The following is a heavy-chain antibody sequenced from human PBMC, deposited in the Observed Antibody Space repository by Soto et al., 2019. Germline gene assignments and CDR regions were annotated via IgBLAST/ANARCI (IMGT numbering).Heavy chain of an antibody. CDR2: TYSGGDT. V-gene: IGHV3-66*01. D-gene: IGHD4-17*01. J-gene: IGHJ4*02. CDR1: GVTVGNNY. Sequence: EVRLVESGGGLVQPGGSLRLSCAASGVTVGNNYMSWVRQAPGKGLEWVSVTYSGGDTSYEDSVKGRFTMPRDSTNNTVYLQMDSLRPEDTAVYFCARNVPVTALGYWGQGSLVTVSS. CDR3: ARNVPVTALGY.